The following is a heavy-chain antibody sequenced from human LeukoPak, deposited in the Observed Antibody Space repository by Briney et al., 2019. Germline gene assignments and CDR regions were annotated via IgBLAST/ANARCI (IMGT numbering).Heavy chain of an antibody. CDR1: GFTFSDYY. V-gene: IGHV4-34*08. CDR3: AIGRAFPDY. J-gene: IGHJ4*02. Sequence: LRLSCAASGFTFSDYYMSWIRQAPGKGLEWIGEINHSGSTNYNPSLKSRVTISVDTSKNQFSLKLSSVTAADTAVYYCAIGRAFPDYWGQGTLVTVSS. D-gene: IGHD2-15*01. CDR2: INHSGST.